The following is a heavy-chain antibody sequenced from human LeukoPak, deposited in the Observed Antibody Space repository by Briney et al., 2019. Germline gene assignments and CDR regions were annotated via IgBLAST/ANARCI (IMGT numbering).Heavy chain of an antibody. D-gene: IGHD5-12*01. V-gene: IGHV1-8*03. Sequence: ASVKVSCKASGYTFTSYDSNWVREATGQGLEWMGWMNPNSGSTGYAQKFQRRVTITRNTSISTAYMALSGLRSEDTALYYCARGQSTGYPYYFEYWGQGTLVTVSS. CDR2: MNPNSGST. CDR1: GYTFTSYD. J-gene: IGHJ4*02. CDR3: ARGQSTGYPYYFEY.